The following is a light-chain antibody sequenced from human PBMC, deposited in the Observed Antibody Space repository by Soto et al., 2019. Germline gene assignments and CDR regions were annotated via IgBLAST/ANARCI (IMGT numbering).Light chain of an antibody. CDR2: WAS. V-gene: IGKV4-1*01. Sequence: DIVMTQSPDSLAVSLGERATINCKSSQSVLYSSNNKHYLAWYQQKPGQPPKLLIYWASTRESGVPDRFSGSGSGTDFTLTISSLQAEDMAVYYCHQYYSAPHTFGGGTKVEI. J-gene: IGKJ4*01. CDR3: HQYYSAPHT. CDR1: QSVLYSSNNKHY.